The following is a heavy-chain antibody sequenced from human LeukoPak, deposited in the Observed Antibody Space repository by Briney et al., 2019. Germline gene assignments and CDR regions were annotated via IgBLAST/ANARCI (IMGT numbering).Heavy chain of an antibody. CDR1: GYTFTSYY. D-gene: IGHD3-22*01. CDR2: INPSGGST. V-gene: IGHV1-46*03. Sequence: ASVEVSCKASGYTFTSYYMHWVRQAPGQGLEWMGIINPSGGSTSYAQKFQGRVTMTRDTSTSTVYMELSSLGSEDTAVYYCARGEGYYYYDISVPIWAQGTMVTVSS. CDR3: ARGEGYYYYDISVPI. J-gene: IGHJ3*02.